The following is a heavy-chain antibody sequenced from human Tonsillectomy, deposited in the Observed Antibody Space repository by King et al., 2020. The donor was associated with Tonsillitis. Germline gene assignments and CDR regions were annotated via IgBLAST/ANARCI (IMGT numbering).Heavy chain of an antibody. CDR2: IYYSGST. CDR1: GGSISSYY. V-gene: IGHV4-59*01. CDR3: ESSNAGDKLDY. D-gene: IGHD3-16*01. J-gene: IGHJ4*02. Sequence: QLQESGPGLVKPSETLSLTCTVSGGSISSYYWSWIRPPPGKGLEWIGNIYYSGSTNYNPSLKSRVTISVDTSKNQFSLKLSSVTAADTAVYYCESSNAGDKLDYWGQGTLVTVSS.